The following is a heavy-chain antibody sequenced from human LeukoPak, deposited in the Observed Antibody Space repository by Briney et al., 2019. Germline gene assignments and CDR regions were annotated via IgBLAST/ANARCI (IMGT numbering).Heavy chain of an antibody. Sequence: SETLSLTCTVSGGSISSSSYYWGWIRQPPGKGLEWIGSIYYSGSTYYNPSLKSRVTISVDTSKNQFSLKLSSVTAADTAVYYCARQGITFGGVIVIRSFDYWGQGTLVTVSS. V-gene: IGHV4-39*01. CDR1: GGSISSSSYY. J-gene: IGHJ4*02. D-gene: IGHD3-16*02. CDR2: IYYSGST. CDR3: ARQGITFGGVIVIRSFDY.